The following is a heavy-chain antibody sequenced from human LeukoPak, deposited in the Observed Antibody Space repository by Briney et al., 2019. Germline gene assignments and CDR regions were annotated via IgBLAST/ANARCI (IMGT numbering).Heavy chain of an antibody. CDR1: GFTFSNAW. V-gene: IGHV3-23*01. D-gene: IGHD2-2*01. J-gene: IGHJ5*02. CDR2: ISGSGGST. Sequence: GGSLRLSCAASGFTFSNAWMSWVRQAPGKGLEWVSAISGSGGSTYYADSVKGRFTISRDNSKNTLYLQMNSLRAEDTAVYYCAKSLLGRRGRYCSSTSCYYSGFDPWGQGTLVTVSS. CDR3: AKSLLGRRGRYCSSTSCYYSGFDP.